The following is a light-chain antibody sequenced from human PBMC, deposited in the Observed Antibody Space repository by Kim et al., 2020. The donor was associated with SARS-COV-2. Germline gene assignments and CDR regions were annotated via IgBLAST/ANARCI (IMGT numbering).Light chain of an antibody. CDR1: QSVSSN. V-gene: IGKV3-15*01. CDR2: GAS. Sequence: SVSPGERATLSCRASQSVSSNLAWYQQRPGQAPRLLIHGASTRATGVPARFRGSGSGTEFTLTISSLQSEDFAVYYFQQYSYCPRASAQGSTLENK. J-gene: IGKJ2*01. CDR3: QQYSYCPRA.